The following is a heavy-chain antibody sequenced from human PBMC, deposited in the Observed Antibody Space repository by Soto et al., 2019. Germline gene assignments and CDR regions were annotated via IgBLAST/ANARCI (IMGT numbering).Heavy chain of an antibody. D-gene: IGHD5-18*01. Sequence: GGSLRLSCAASGFTFSSYGMHWVRQAPGKGLEWVAVISYDGSNKYYADSVKGRFTISRDNSKNTLYLQMNSLRAEDAAVYYCAKDAGIKLWLYYYYGMDVWGQGTTVTVSS. CDR2: ISYDGSNK. V-gene: IGHV3-30*18. J-gene: IGHJ6*02. CDR3: AKDAGIKLWLYYYYGMDV. CDR1: GFTFSSYG.